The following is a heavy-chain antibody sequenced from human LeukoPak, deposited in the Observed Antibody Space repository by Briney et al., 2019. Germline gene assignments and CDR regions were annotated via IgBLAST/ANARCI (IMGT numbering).Heavy chain of an antibody. CDR1: EFTFNRYW. V-gene: IGHV3-7*04. J-gene: IGHJ4*02. CDR3: TRDALFGSGRTHLDF. CDR2: IKHDGSEA. D-gene: IGHD3-10*01. Sequence: GGSLRLSCAASEFTFNRYWMSWVRQAPGKGLEWVANIKHDGSEAHYVDSVKGRFTISRDNAKNSLSPQMNSLNVDDTGVYFCTRDALFGSGRTHLDFWSQGTLVSVSS.